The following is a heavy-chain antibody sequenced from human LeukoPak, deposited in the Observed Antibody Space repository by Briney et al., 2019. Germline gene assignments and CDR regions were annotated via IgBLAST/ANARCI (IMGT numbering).Heavy chain of an antibody. Sequence: PSETLSLTCAVYGGSFSGYYWSWIRQPPGKGLEWIGEINHSGSTNYNPSLKSRVTISVDTSKNQFSLKLSSVTAADTAVYYCALRTDDFWSGYYSDYWGQGTLVTVSS. CDR3: ALRTDDFWSGYYSDY. CDR2: INHSGST. J-gene: IGHJ4*02. D-gene: IGHD3-3*01. CDR1: GGSFSGYY. V-gene: IGHV4-34*01.